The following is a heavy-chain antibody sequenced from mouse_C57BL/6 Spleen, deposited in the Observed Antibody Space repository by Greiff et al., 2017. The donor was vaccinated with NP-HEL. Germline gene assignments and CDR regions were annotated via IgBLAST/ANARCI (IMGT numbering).Heavy chain of an antibody. CDR3: ARSDGRYVDV. CDR2: IDPSDSYT. Sequence: QVQLQQPGAELVKPGASVKLSCKASGYTFTSYWMQWVKQRPGQGLEWIGEIDPSDSYTNYNQKFKGKATLTVDTSSSTAYMQLSSLTSEDSAVYYCARSDGRYVDVWGTGTTVTVSS. J-gene: IGHJ1*03. CDR1: GYTFTSYW. D-gene: IGHD2-3*01. V-gene: IGHV1-50*01.